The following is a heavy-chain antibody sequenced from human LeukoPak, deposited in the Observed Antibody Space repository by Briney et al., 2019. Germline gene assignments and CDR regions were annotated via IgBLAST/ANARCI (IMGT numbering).Heavy chain of an antibody. V-gene: IGHV1-69*04. CDR2: IIPILGIA. J-gene: IGHJ4*02. CDR1: EGTFSSYA. D-gene: IGHD4-23*01. CDR3: ARGLELSLRGGPPDY. Sequence: SVKVSCKASEGTFSSYAISWVRQAPGQGLEWMGRIIPILGIANYAQKFQGRVTITADKSTSTAYMELSSLRSEDTAVYYCARGLELSLRGGPPDYWGQGTLVTVSS.